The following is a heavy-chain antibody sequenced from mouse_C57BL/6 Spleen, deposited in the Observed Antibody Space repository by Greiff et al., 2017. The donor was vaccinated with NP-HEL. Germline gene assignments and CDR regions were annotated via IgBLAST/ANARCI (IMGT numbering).Heavy chain of an antibody. V-gene: IGHV1-80*01. J-gene: IGHJ4*01. D-gene: IGHD2-4*01. CDR2: IYPGDGDT. CDR3: ARLRLRGDYAMDY. Sequence: QVQLQQSGAELVKPGASVKISCKASGYAFSSYWMNWVKQRPGKGLEWIGQIYPGDGDTNYNGKFKGKATLTADKSSSTAYMQLSSLTSEDSAVYCCARLRLRGDYAMDYWGQGTSVTVSS. CDR1: GYAFSSYW.